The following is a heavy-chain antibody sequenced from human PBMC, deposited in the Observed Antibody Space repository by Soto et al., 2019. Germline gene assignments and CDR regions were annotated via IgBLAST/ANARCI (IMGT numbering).Heavy chain of an antibody. CDR3: ARFTGSFDY. CDR1: GFSLSTSGMC. D-gene: IGHD1-26*01. Sequence: PTLVNPTQTLTLTCTFSGFSLSTSGMCVSWIRQPPGKALEWLARVDWDDTKYYSTSLMTRLTISKDTSKNQVVLTMTNMDPVDTATYYCARFTGSFDYWGPGTLVTVSS. V-gene: IGHV2-70*11. J-gene: IGHJ4*02. CDR2: VDWDDTK.